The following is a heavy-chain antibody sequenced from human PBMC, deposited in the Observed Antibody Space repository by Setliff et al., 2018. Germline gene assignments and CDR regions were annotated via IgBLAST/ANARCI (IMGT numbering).Heavy chain of an antibody. CDR2: VFVSGSA. Sequence: SCTVSGGSISTYYWSWIRRPAGKGLEWIGRVFVSGSANYNPSLKSRVTMSVYASKRQFSLKLTSVTAAYTAVYYCARAPGRNIRGDYWGQGTLVTVSS. D-gene: IGHD3-10*01. CDR1: GGSISTYY. J-gene: IGHJ4*02. V-gene: IGHV4-4*07. CDR3: ARAPGRNIRGDY.